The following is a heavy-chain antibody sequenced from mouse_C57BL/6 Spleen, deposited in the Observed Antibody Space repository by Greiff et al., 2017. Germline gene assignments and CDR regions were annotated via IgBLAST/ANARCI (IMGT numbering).Heavy chain of an antibody. D-gene: IGHD2-2*01. J-gene: IGHJ4*01. CDR3: ARDQGYGYDDYYAMDY. Sequence: EVQLQQSGGGLVKPGGSLKLSCAASGFTFSSYAMSWVRQTPEKRLEWVATISDGGSYTYYPDNVKGRFTISRDNAKNNLYLQMSHLKSEDTAMYYCARDQGYGYDDYYAMDYWGQGTSVTVSS. V-gene: IGHV5-4*01. CDR2: ISDGGSYT. CDR1: GFTFSSYA.